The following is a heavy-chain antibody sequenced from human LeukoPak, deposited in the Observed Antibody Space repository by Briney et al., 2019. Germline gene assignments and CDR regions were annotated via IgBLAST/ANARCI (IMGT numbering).Heavy chain of an antibody. J-gene: IGHJ4*02. CDR3: ARDTIHQGYCSSTSCKGLDY. D-gene: IGHD2-2*01. Sequence: ASVKVSCKASGYTFTSYGISWVRQAPGQGLEWMGWISAYNGNTNYAQKLQGRVTMTTDTSTSTAYMELRSLRSDDTAVYYCARDTIHQGYCSSTSCKGLDYWGQGTLVTVSS. CDR1: GYTFTSYG. CDR2: ISAYNGNT. V-gene: IGHV1-18*01.